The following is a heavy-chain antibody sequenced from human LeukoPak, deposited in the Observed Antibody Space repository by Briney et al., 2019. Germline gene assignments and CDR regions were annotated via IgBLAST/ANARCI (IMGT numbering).Heavy chain of an antibody. CDR2: ISSSGSTI. CDR1: GFTFSSYE. J-gene: IGHJ6*04. Sequence: GGPLRLSCTASGFTFSSYEMNWVRQAPGKGLEWISYISSSGSTIYYADSVKGRFTTSRDNAKNSLYLQMNSLRAEDTAVYYCARESGVTLLRGSLNVWGKGTTVTISS. D-gene: IGHD3-10*01. CDR3: ARESGVTLLRGSLNV. V-gene: IGHV3-48*03.